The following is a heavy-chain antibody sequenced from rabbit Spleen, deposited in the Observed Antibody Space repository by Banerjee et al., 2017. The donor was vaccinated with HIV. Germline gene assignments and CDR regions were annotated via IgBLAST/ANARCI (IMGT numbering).Heavy chain of an antibody. D-gene: IGHD3-1*01. V-gene: IGHV1S42*01. CDR1: GFRLFNYW. CDR2: IYAGDGST. CDR3: ARDKALDIWGYEFNL. Sequence: EESGGGLVKPGGTLTLTCKASGFRLFNYWMCWVRQAPGKGLELIGCIYAGDGSTDYANWVNGRFTISKTSSTVDLKMTSLTAADTATYFCARDKALDIWGYEFNLWGQGTLVTVS. J-gene: IGHJ4*01.